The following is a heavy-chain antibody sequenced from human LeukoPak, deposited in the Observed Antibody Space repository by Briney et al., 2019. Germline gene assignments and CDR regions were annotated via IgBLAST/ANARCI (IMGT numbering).Heavy chain of an antibody. D-gene: IGHD1-26*01. V-gene: IGHV4-59*08. CDR3: ARHGQISGSFYWFDY. CDR2: IYSSGST. CDR1: GGSISSYY. J-gene: IGHJ4*02. Sequence: SETLSLTCSVSGGSISSYYWNWIRQPPGKGLEWIGYIYSSGSTNYNPTLKSRVTISVDTSKNQFSLKLSSVTAADTAVYYCARHGQISGSFYWFDYWGQGTLVTVSS.